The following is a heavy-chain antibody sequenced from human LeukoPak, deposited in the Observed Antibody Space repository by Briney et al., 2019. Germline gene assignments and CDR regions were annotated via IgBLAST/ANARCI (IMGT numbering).Heavy chain of an antibody. V-gene: IGHV4-30-2*01. D-gene: IGHD4-17*01. Sequence: SETLSLTCAVSGGSISSGGYSWSWIRQPPGKGLEWIGYIYHSGSTYYNPSLKSRVTISVDRSKNQFSLKLSSVTAADTAVYYCARQTTVTTVIDYWGQGTLVTVSS. CDR1: GGSISSGGYS. CDR2: IYHSGST. CDR3: ARQTTVTTVIDY. J-gene: IGHJ4*02.